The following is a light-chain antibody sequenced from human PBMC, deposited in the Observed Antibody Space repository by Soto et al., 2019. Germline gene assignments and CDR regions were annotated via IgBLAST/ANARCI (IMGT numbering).Light chain of an antibody. Sequence: AIRMTQSPSSFSASTGRRVTTTCRASQGISSYLAWYQQKPGKAPKLLIYAASTLQSGVPSRFSGSGSGTDFTLTISCLQSEDFATYYCQQYYSYPPITVGPGTRLEIK. CDR2: AAS. J-gene: IGKJ5*01. CDR1: QGISSY. V-gene: IGKV1-8*01. CDR3: QQYYSYPPIT.